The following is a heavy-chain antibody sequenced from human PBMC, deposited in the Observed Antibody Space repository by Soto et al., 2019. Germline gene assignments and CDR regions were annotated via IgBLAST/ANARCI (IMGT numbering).Heavy chain of an antibody. CDR1: GFTFSSYA. Sequence: ESGGGVVQPGRSLRLSCAASGFTFSSYAMHWVRQAPGKGLEWVAVISYDGSNKYYADSVKGRFTISRDNSKNTLYLQMNSLRAEDTAVYYCARDESSGWSSFDYWGQGTLVTVSS. CDR2: ISYDGSNK. D-gene: IGHD6-19*01. V-gene: IGHV3-30-3*01. CDR3: ARDESSGWSSFDY. J-gene: IGHJ4*02.